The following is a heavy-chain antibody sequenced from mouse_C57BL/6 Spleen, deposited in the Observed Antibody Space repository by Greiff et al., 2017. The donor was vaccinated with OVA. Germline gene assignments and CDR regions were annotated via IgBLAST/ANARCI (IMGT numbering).Heavy chain of an antibody. CDR2: IDPSDSYT. Sequence: QVQLQQPGAELVMPGASVKLSCKASGYTFTSYWMHWVKQRPGQGLEWIGEIDPSDSYTNYNQKFKGKSTLTVDKSSSTAYMQLSSLTSEDSAVYYCARFFYSGRSVDVWGTGTTVTVSS. CDR3: ARFFYSGRSVDV. CDR1: GYTFTSYW. D-gene: IGHD1-1*01. V-gene: IGHV1-69*01. J-gene: IGHJ1*03.